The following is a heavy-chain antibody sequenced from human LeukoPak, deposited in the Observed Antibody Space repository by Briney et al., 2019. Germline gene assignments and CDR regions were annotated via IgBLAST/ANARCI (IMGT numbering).Heavy chain of an antibody. CDR2: ISYDGSNK. Sequence: GGSLRLSCAASGFTFSSYVMNWVRQAPGKGLEWVAVISYDGSNKYYADSVKGRFTISRDNSKNTVYLQMNSLRAEDTATYYCARDKGRSYLSSFDYWRQGALVTVSS. CDR1: GFTFSSYV. V-gene: IGHV3-30*04. CDR3: ARDKGRSYLSSFDY. D-gene: IGHD6-6*01. J-gene: IGHJ4*02.